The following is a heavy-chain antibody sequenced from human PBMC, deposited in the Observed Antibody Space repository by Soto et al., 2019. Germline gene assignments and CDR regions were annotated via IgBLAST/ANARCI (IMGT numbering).Heavy chain of an antibody. D-gene: IGHD3-10*01. J-gene: IGHJ4*02. CDR3: AKDLWHDYGSGSYPYYFDY. CDR2: ISGSGGST. CDR1: GFTFSSYA. V-gene: IGHV3-23*01. Sequence: GGSLRLSCAASGFTFSSYAMSWVRQAPGKGLEWVSAISGSGGSTYYADSVKGRFTISRDNSKNTLYLQMNSLRSEDTAVYYCAKDLWHDYGSGSYPYYFDYWGQGTLVTVSS.